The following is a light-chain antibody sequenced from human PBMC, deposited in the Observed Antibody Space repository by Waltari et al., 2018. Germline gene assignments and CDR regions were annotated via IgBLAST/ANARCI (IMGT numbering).Light chain of an antibody. J-gene: IGKJ1*01. CDR1: QRIGRY. CDR3: QNHGRLPAT. V-gene: IGKV3-20*01. Sequence: EIVLTQSPGTLSLSPGERATLPCRASQRIGRYLAWYQQKPGQAPRLLIYAASTRATGIPDRCSGSGSGTDFSLSISRLGPEDVAVYYWQNHGRLPATFGQGTKVEIK. CDR2: AAS.